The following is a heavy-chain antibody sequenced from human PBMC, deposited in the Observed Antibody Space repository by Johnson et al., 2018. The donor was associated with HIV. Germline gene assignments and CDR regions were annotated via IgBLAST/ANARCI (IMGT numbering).Heavy chain of an antibody. CDR3: AKDWGDSGYFCGAFDI. CDR1: GFTFGDYS. Sequence: VLLVESGGGLVQPGGSLRLSCAASGFTFGDYSMQWVRQAPGKGLEWVSGISWNSGRIGYADSVKGRFTISRDNAKNSVYLQMNSLRSEDTALYYCAKDWGDSGYFCGAFDIWGQGTMVTVSS. V-gene: IGHV3-9*01. CDR2: ISWNSGRI. D-gene: IGHD3-22*01. J-gene: IGHJ3*02.